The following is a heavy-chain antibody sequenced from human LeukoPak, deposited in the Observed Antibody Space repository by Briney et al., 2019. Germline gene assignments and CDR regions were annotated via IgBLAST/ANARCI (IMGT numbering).Heavy chain of an antibody. D-gene: IGHD6-13*01. V-gene: IGHV4-34*01. CDR3: ARGLGSSSWYLHYYYYYYMDV. CDR2: INHSGST. Sequence: SETLSLTCAVYGGSFSGYYWSWIRQPPGKGQEWIGEINHSGSTNYNPSLKSRVTISVDTSKNQFSLKLSSVTAADTAVYYCARGLGSSSWYLHYYYYYYMDVWGKGTTVTVSS. CDR1: GGSFSGYY. J-gene: IGHJ6*03.